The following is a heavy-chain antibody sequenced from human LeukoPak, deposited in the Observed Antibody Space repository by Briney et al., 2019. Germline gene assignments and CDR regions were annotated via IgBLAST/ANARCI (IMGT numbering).Heavy chain of an antibody. V-gene: IGHV4-39*01. CDR3: VRHVSTNTGYFDS. CDR1: GGSINSHSYY. CDR2: VYYDGTS. J-gene: IGHJ4*02. Sequence: SETLSLTCTVSGGSINSHSYYWGWIRQPPGKGLEWIGSVYYDGTSYSNPSLKSRVGVFVDTSRDQFSLDLDFVTAADTALYYCVRHVSTNTGYFDSCGQGTLVSVSS. D-gene: IGHD5-24*01.